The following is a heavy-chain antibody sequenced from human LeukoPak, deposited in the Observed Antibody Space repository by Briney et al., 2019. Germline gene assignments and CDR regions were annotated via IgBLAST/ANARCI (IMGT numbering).Heavy chain of an antibody. V-gene: IGHV3-7*01. D-gene: IGHD1-26*01. CDR1: GLTVTNAW. CDR2: IKQDGSEK. J-gene: IGHJ4*02. CDR3: ARDDGVSMGATAFDY. Sequence: PGGSLRLSCAASGLTVTNAWMNWVRQAPGKGLEWVANIKQDGSEKYYVDSVKGRFTISRDNAKNSLYLQMNSLRAEDTAVYYCARDDGVSMGATAFDYWGQGTLVTVPS.